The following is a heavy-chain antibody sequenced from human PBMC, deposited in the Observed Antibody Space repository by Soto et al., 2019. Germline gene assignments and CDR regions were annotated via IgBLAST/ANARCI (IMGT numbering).Heavy chain of an antibody. Sequence: EVQVVESGGGLVQPGGSLRLSCAASGFTFSSNSMNWVRQAPGKGLEWISYISSSSSTIYADSVKGRFTISRDNAKSSLYLQMNSLRDEDTAAYYCARVIWSGPLTSDLWGQGTLVTVSS. D-gene: IGHD3-3*01. CDR2: ISSSSSTI. CDR1: GFTFSSNS. CDR3: ARVIWSGPLTSDL. J-gene: IGHJ5*02. V-gene: IGHV3-48*02.